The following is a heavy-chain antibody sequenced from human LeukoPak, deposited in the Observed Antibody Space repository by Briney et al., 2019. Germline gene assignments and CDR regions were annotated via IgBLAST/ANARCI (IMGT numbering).Heavy chain of an antibody. CDR2: IYTSGST. CDR1: GGSINSGDYY. Sequence: PSQTLSLTCTVSGGSINSGDYYWSWIRQPAGKGLEWIGRIYTSGSTNYNPSLKSRVTISVDTSKNQFSLKLSSVTAADTAVYYCASLVEWFGETIPSWGQGTLVTVSS. V-gene: IGHV4-61*02. D-gene: IGHD3-10*01. CDR3: ASLVEWFGETIPS. J-gene: IGHJ5*02.